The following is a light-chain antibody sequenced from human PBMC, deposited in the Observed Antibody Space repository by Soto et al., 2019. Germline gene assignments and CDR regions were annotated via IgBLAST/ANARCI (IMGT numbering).Light chain of an antibody. V-gene: IGKV1-8*01. CDR3: QQYNSYSVWT. Sequence: AIRMTQSPSSLSASTGDRVTITCRASQGISSYLAWYQQKPGKAPKLLIYKTSILENGVPSRLSGSGSRTEFTLTISSLQPDDFATYYCQQYNSYSVWTFGQGTEVDIK. J-gene: IGKJ1*01. CDR2: KTS. CDR1: QGISSY.